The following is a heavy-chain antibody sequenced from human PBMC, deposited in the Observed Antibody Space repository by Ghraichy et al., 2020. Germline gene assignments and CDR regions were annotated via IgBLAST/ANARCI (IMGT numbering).Heavy chain of an antibody. CDR1: GYTLTELS. D-gene: IGHD3-10*01. J-gene: IGHJ4*02. V-gene: IGHV1-24*01. CDR2: FDPEDGET. CDR3: APKMRGSGSYYPYNIRRPYSGYDDY. Sequence: ASVKVSCKVSGYTLTELSMHWVRQAPGKGLEWMGGFDPEDGETIYAQKFQGRVTMTEDTSTDTAYMELSSLRSEDTAVYYCAPKMRGSGSYYPYNIRRPYSGYDDYWGQGTLVTVSS.